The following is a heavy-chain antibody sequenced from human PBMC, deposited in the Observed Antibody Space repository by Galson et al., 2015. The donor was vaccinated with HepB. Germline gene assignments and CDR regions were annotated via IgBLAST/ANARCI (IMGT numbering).Heavy chain of an antibody. Sequence: SGSTFTSYYMPWVRQAPGQGLEWMGIINPSGGSTSYAQKFQGRVTMTRDTSTSTVYMELSSLRSEDTAVYYCARDLRQYGSGSYLFSPPSFWGQGTLVTVSS. CDR2: INPSGGST. CDR1: GSTFTSYY. J-gene: IGHJ4*02. V-gene: IGHV1-46*01. D-gene: IGHD3-10*01. CDR3: ARDLRQYGSGSYLFSPPSF.